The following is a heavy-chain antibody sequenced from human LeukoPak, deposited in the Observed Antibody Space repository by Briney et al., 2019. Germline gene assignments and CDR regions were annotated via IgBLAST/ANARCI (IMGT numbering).Heavy chain of an antibody. D-gene: IGHD5-18*01. J-gene: IGHJ4*02. CDR3: AKDIWGGTAMVFDY. CDR2: ISGSGGST. CDR1: GFTFSSYA. Sequence: GGSLRLSCAASGFTFSSYAMSWVRQAPGKGLEWVSPISGSGGSTYYADSVKGRFSVSRDKSKNTLYLQMNSLRAEDTAVYYCAKDIWGGTAMVFDYWGQGTLVTVSS. V-gene: IGHV3-23*01.